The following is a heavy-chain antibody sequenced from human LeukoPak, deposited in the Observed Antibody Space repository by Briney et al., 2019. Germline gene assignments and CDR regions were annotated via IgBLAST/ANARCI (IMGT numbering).Heavy chain of an antibody. V-gene: IGHV1-18*01. CDR3: ARSSSWTYWFDP. D-gene: IGHD6-13*01. Sequence: ASVKVSCKASGYTFSSFGISWVRQAPGQGLEWMGWISGYNGNTNSAQKLQGRVTMTTGTSTSTAYMELRSLRSDDTAVYYCARSSSWTYWFDPWGQGTLVTVSS. CDR1: GYTFSSFG. CDR2: ISGYNGNT. J-gene: IGHJ5*02.